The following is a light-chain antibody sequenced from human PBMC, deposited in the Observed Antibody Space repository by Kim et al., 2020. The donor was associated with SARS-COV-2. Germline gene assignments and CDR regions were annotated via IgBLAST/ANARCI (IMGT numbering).Light chain of an antibody. J-gene: IGKJ5*01. CDR1: QSVSSSY. CDR3: QQYGSSPPIT. V-gene: IGKV3-20*01. CDR2: GAS. Sequence: PGESATRSCRASQSVSSSYLAWYQQKPGHAPRHLIYGASSRATGIPDRFSGSGSGTDFTLTISKLEPEDFAVYYCQQYGSSPPITFGQGTRLEIK.